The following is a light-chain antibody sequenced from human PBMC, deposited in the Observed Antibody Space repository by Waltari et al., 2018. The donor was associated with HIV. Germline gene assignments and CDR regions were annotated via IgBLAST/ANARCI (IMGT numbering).Light chain of an antibody. J-gene: IGKJ2*01. CDR2: EAA. V-gene: IGKV3-15*01. CDR3: QQYDSGPRGIT. CDR1: QSISAK. Sequence: EIVMKQSPPTLSVSPGQRFTLSCRASQSISAKVAWYQQRPGQAPRLLIYEAATRPTGIPARCSGSGSGTEFTLTISSLQSEDFATYFCQQYDSGPRGITFGQGTMLEIK.